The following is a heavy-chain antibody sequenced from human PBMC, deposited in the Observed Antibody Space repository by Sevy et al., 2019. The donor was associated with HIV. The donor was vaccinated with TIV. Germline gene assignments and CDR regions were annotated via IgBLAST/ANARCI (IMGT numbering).Heavy chain of an antibody. Sequence: GGSLRLSCAASGFTFGPYAMSWFRQAPGKGLEWVAFIRGKPFGGTTEYAASVKGRFTSSRDDSKSIAYLDMNSLKIDDSAIYYCAREAGVVVVVAANQFDYWGLGTLVTVSS. CDR3: AREAGVVVVVAANQFDY. V-gene: IGHV3-49*03. CDR2: IRGKPFGGTT. J-gene: IGHJ4*02. CDR1: GFTFGPYA. D-gene: IGHD2-15*01.